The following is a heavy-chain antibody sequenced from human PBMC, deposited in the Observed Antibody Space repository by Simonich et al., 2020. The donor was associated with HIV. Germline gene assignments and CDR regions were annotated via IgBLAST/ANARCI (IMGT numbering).Heavy chain of an antibody. CDR1: AYTFNGYY. D-gene: IGHD6-13*01. J-gene: IGHJ4*02. CDR2: IHTNMGGT. Sequence: QVQLVQSGAEVQKPGASVKVSCKASAYTFNGYYMHRVRQAPGQGLECVRRIHTNMGGTNDAQKFQGRVTIPTDTSISTAYMERSRLRADDTAVYYCASGQYSSTFYYFDYWGQGTLVTVSS. CDR3: ASGQYSSTFYYFDY. V-gene: IGHV1-2*06.